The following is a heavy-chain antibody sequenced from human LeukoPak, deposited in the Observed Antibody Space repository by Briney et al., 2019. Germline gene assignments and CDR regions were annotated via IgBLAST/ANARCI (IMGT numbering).Heavy chain of an antibody. CDR2: INPNSGAT. J-gene: IGHJ4*02. D-gene: IGHD6-13*01. V-gene: IGHV1-2*02. Sequence: GASVKVSCKASGYTFTGYYMHWVRQAPAQGLEWMGCINPNSGATKCAQKFQGRVTMTRDTSISTAYMELSSLRSDDTAVYYCARVYSSSWYRLDYWGQGTLVTVSS. CDR3: ARVYSSSWYRLDY. CDR1: GYTFTGYY.